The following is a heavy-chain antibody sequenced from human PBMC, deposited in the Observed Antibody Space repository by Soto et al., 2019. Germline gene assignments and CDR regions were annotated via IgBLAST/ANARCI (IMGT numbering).Heavy chain of an antibody. Sequence: QVQLVESGGGVVQPGRSLRLSCAASGFTYSTYTMHWVRQAPGKGLEWVAVISYDGNNKFYADSVKGRFTISRDSTKQTLYLQMNSLRPDDTAMYYCARDGVSSTEYTGNYGTYFDYWCQGALGTVSS. J-gene: IGHJ4*02. CDR1: GFTYSTYT. CDR3: ARDGVSSTEYTGNYGTYFDY. D-gene: IGHD1-7*01. CDR2: ISYDGNNK. V-gene: IGHV3-30-3*01.